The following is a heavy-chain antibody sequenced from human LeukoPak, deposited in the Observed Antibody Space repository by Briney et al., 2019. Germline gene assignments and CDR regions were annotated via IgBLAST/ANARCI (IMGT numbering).Heavy chain of an antibody. CDR2: ISYDGSNK. J-gene: IGHJ4*02. D-gene: IGHD6-6*01. V-gene: IGHV3-30*03. CDR1: GFTFSNYG. Sequence: GGSLRLSCAASGFTFSNYGMHWVRQAPGKGLEWVAVISYDGSNKYYADSVKGRFIISRDNSQNMLFLQMNSLRAEDTALYYCARDLFFSSSSMGYYFDHWGQGNLVTVSS. CDR3: ARDLFFSSSSMGYYFDH.